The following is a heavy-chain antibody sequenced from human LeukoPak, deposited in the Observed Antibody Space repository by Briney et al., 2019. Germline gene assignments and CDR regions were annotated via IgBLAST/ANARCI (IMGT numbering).Heavy chain of an antibody. J-gene: IGHJ4*02. CDR2: IYYSGST. Sequence: SETLSLTCTVSGGSISSSSYYWGWIRQPPGKGLEWIGIIYYSGSTYYNPSLKSRVTISVDTSKNQFSLKLSSVTAADTAVYYCARGLYDSSGYLPTPNFDYWGQGTLVTVSS. CDR1: GGSISSSSYY. V-gene: IGHV4-39*07. D-gene: IGHD3-22*01. CDR3: ARGLYDSSGYLPTPNFDY.